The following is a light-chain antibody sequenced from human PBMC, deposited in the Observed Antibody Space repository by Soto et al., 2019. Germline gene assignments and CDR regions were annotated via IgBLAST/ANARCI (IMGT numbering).Light chain of an antibody. Sequence: QSVLTQPPSASGTPGQRVTISCSGSSSNIGSNYVYWYQQLPGTAPKLLIYRNNQRPSGVPDRFSGSKSGTSASLAISGPRSEDEANYCCAAWDDSLRGYVFGTGTKVTVL. J-gene: IGLJ1*01. CDR2: RNN. CDR3: AAWDDSLRGYV. CDR1: SSNIGSNY. V-gene: IGLV1-47*01.